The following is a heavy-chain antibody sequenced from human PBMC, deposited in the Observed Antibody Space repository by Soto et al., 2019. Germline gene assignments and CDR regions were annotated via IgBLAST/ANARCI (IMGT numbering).Heavy chain of an antibody. J-gene: IGHJ4*02. CDR1: GFTFSTYA. Sequence: GGSLRLSCAASGFTFSTYAMSWVRQFPGGGLEWLSAITAGGDRVIYADSVKGRFTISRDNAKNTLFLQMSSLRAEDTAVFYCTKTTFWQHLAWGQGTLVTVSS. V-gene: IGHV3-23*01. CDR2: ITAGGDRV. D-gene: IGHD3-16*01. CDR3: TKTTFWQHLA.